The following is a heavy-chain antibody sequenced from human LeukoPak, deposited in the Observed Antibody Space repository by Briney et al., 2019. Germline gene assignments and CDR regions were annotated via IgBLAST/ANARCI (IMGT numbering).Heavy chain of an antibody. V-gene: IGHV3-7*01. D-gene: IGHD1-26*01. J-gene: IGHJ6*03. Sequence: GGSLRLSCAASGFTFSSYWMNWVRQAPGKGLEWVANIKEDGSDKYYVDSVKGRFTISRDNARNSLYLQMNSLRAEDTAVYYCARDPYSGTYGDTYYYYMDVWGKGTTVTISS. CDR2: IKEDGSDK. CDR1: GFTFSSYW. CDR3: ARDPYSGTYGDTYYYYMDV.